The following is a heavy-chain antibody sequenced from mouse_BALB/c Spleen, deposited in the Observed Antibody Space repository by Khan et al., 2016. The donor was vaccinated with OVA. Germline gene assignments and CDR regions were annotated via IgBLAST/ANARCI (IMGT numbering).Heavy chain of an antibody. CDR1: GYSITTDYA. CDR3: ARGDGGDFDY. D-gene: IGHD2-3*01. J-gene: IGHJ2*01. CDR2: ISYSGNT. Sequence: EVQLQESGPGLVKPSQSLSLTCTVTGYSITTDYAWNWIRQFPGNKLEWMGYISYSGNTKYNPSLKSRISITRDTSKNQFFLQLKSVTTEDTARYYGARGDGGDFDYWGQGTTLTVAS. V-gene: IGHV3-2*02.